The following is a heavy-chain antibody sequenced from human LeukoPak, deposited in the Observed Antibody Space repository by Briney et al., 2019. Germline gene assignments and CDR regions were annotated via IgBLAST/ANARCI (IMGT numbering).Heavy chain of an antibody. J-gene: IGHJ4*02. CDR2: ISSSSSYI. V-gene: IGHV3-21*01. CDR3: ARVEVPAANDY. Sequence: ETLSLTCTVSGGSISSYYWSWVRQAPGKGLEWVSSISSSSSYIYYADSVKGRFTISRDNAKNSLYPQMNSLRAEDTAVYYCARVEVPAANDYWGQGTLVTVSS. D-gene: IGHD2-2*01. CDR1: GGSISSYY.